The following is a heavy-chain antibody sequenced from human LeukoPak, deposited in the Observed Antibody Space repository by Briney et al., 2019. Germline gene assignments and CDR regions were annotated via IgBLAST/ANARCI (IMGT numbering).Heavy chain of an antibody. CDR3: ARQVSPDGFDH. CDR1: GYSFTTYW. J-gene: IGHJ4*02. V-gene: IGHV5-51*01. CDR2: IYPGDSDA. Sequence: GESLKISCRGSGYSFTTYWIGWVRQMPGKGLEWMGIIYPGDSDARYSPSFQGQVTMSADKSINTAYLQWSSLKASDTAMYYCARQVSPDGFDHWGQGTLVTVSS.